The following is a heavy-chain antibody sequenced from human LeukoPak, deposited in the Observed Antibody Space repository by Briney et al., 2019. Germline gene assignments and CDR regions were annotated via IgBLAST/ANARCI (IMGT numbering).Heavy chain of an antibody. D-gene: IGHD1-1*01. J-gene: IGHJ5*02. CDR1: GYTFTTFG. CDR3: ARDWVVCTDSFDP. V-gene: IGHV1-18*01. CDR2: ISGRSDDI. Sequence: GASVKVSCQASGYTFTTFGISWVRQAPGRGLEWMGYISGRSDDINFAQNFQDRLTTTTDTSTSTAYMELERLTSDDTAVYYCARDWVVCTDSFDPWGQGTLVIVSS.